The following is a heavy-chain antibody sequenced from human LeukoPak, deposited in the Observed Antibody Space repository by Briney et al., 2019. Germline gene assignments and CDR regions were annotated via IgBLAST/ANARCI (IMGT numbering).Heavy chain of an antibody. J-gene: IGHJ3*02. D-gene: IGHD2-8*02. CDR2: ISYDGSNK. V-gene: IGHV3-30-3*01. CDR3: ARDRNLQLVDYAFDI. CDR1: GFTFSSYA. Sequence: PGGSLRLSCAASGFTFSSYAMHWVRQAPGKGLEWVAVISYDGSNKYYADSVKGRFTISRDNSKNTLYLQMNSLRAEDTAVYYCARDRNLQLVDYAFDIWGQGTMVTVSS.